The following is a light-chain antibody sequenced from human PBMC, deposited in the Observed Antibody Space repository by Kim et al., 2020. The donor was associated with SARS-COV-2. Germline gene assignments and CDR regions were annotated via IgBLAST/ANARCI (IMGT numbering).Light chain of an antibody. Sequence: DIQMTQSPSSLSASEGDRVTITCRASQSINTYLNWYQQKPGKAPKLLIYAASSLQSGVPSRFSGSGSGTDFTLTISSLQPEDFATYYCQQSHSTPYTFGQGTKLEI. J-gene: IGKJ2*01. CDR2: AAS. CDR1: QSINTY. V-gene: IGKV1-39*01. CDR3: QQSHSTPYT.